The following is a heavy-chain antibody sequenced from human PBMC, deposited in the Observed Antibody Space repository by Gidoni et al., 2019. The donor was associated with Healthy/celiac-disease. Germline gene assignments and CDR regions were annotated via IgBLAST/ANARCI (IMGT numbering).Heavy chain of an antibody. CDR2: ISSNGGST. J-gene: IGHJ4*02. CDR1: GFTFSSYA. V-gene: IGHV3-64D*06. D-gene: IGHD2-2*01. Sequence: EVQLVESGGGLVQPGGSLRLSCSASGFTFSSYAMHWVRQAPGKGLEYVSAISSNGGSTYYADSVKGRFTISSDNSKHTLYLPMSSLRAEATAVYSCVKGYCSSTRCQSDTYWGQGTLVTVSS. CDR3: VKGYCSSTRCQSDTY.